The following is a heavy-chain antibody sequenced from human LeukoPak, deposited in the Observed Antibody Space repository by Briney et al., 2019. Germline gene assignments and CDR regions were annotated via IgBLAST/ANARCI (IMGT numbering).Heavy chain of an antibody. CDR1: GFTFSCYG. CDR3: AKVPYKGYSSGWYEGNYYYGMDV. V-gene: IGHV3-30*18. Sequence: PGRSLRLSCAASGFTFSCYGMHWVRQAPGKGLEWVAVISYDGSNKYYADSVKGRFTISRDNSKNTLYLQMNSLRAEDTAVYYCAKVPYKGYSSGWYEGNYYYGMDVWGQGTTVTVSS. CDR2: ISYDGSNK. D-gene: IGHD6-19*01. J-gene: IGHJ6*02.